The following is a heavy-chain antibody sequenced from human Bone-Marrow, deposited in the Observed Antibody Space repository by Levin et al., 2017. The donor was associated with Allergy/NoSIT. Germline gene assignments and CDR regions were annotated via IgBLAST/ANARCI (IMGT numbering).Heavy chain of an antibody. D-gene: IGHD3-3*01. CDR2: INVNGGT. CDR1: GGPFSGYY. Sequence: SETLSLTCALYGGPFSGYYWTWIRQSPGKGLEWIGEINVNGGTNYNPSLKSRITISRDTSRNHFERTLTSVIAADTAVYYCARQMGKYDFWSGHRGWFDPWGQGIPVIVSS. V-gene: IGHV4-34*01. J-gene: IGHJ5*02. CDR3: ARQMGKYDFWSGHRGWFDP.